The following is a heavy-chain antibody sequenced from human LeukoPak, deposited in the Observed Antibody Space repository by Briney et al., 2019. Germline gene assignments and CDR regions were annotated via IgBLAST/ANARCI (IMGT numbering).Heavy chain of an antibody. CDR3: AKDRAFQAAGVTDY. J-gene: IGHJ4*02. V-gene: IGHV3-30*18. CDR1: GFTFSSHG. Sequence: HPGRSLRLSCAAFGFTFSSHGMHWARQAPGKGLEWVAVISDDGSIKLYGDSVKGRFTISRDNSENTLYLQMNSLKTEDTAVYYCAKDRAFQAAGVTDYWGQGTLATVSS. CDR2: ISDDGSIK. D-gene: IGHD3-10*01.